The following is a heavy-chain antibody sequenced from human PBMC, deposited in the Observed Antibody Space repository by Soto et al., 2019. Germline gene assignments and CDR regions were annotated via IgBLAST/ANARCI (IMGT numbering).Heavy chain of an antibody. V-gene: IGHV3-7*05. CDR3: TRDANYRDDSAYYDVFDI. D-gene: IGHD3-16*01. J-gene: IGHJ3*02. CDR1: GFSFGSDW. Sequence: DVQLTESGGGLVQPGGSLRLSCGASGFSFGSDWMAWVRQAPGKGLEWVANIRNDGSQEHYADSVRGRFSVSRDNAKDSLYLQMNNLRLEDTAVYYCTRDANYRDDSAYYDVFDIWGQGTMVTVSS. CDR2: IRNDGSQE.